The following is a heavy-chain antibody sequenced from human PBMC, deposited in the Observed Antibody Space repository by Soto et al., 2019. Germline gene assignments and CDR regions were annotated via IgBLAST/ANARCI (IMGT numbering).Heavy chain of an antibody. D-gene: IGHD1-1*01. V-gene: IGHV3-30*03. J-gene: IGHJ6*02. CDR1: GFSFSSYG. CDR2: TTYDGGIK. Sequence: QGQLVESGGGVVQPGRSLRLSCAASGFSFSSYGMDWVRLAPGKGLEWVAATTYDGGIKHYVDSVKGRFTISRDNSKNTLYLQMNSLRVEDTATYYWAGALENPYFYYGPNVWGQGATGTVSS. CDR3: AGALENPYFYYGPNV.